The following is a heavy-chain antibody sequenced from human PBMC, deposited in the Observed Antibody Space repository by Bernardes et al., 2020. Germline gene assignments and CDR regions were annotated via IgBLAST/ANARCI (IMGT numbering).Heavy chain of an antibody. Sequence: NLSLTCAVYGGSFSGYYWSWIRQPPGKGLEWIGEINHSGSTNYNPSLKSRVTISVDTSKNQFSLKLSSVTAADTAVYYCARGRVVVPAGEAARPFRYWGQGTLVTVSS. CDR3: ARGRVVVPAGEAARPFRY. CDR2: INHSGST. J-gene: IGHJ4*02. V-gene: IGHV4-34*01. CDR1: GGSFSGYY. D-gene: IGHD2-2*01.